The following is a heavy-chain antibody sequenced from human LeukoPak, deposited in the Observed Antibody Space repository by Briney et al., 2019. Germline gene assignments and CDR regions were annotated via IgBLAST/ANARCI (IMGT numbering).Heavy chain of an antibody. D-gene: IGHD6-6*01. J-gene: IGHJ6*02. V-gene: IGHV1-2*02. CDR1: GYTFTVYY. Sequence: ASVTVSFTTSGYTFTVYYLHWVRQAPGQGLEWMGWIRPNSGGTKNAQKFQGRVTMTRDTSISTAYMELNRLTSDDTAVYYCATYSNSTLQYYYGLDVWGQGTTVTVSS. CDR2: IRPNSGGT. CDR3: ATYSNSTLQYYYGLDV.